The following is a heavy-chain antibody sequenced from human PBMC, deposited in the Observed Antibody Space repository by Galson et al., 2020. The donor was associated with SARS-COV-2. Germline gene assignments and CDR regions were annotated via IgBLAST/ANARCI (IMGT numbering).Heavy chain of an antibody. CDR1: GGSFSGYS. Sequence: SETLSLTCAVSGGSFSGYSWRWIRQPPGKGLEWIGAINSSGSTNYNPSLKSRVTISVDTAKNQFSLKLSSVTAADTAVDYCAREENLFLVVTGARVCYFDYWGRGTLATVSS. CDR3: AREENLFLVVTGARVCYFDY. CDR2: INSSGST. V-gene: IGHV4-34*01. J-gene: IGHJ4*02. D-gene: IGHD2-21*02.